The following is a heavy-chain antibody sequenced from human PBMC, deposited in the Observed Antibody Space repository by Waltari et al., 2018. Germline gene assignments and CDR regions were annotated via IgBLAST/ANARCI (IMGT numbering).Heavy chain of an antibody. J-gene: IGHJ5*02. Sequence: QVQLQQWGAGLLKPSETLSLTCAVYGGSFSGYYWSWIRQPPGKGLEWIGEINHSGSTNSNPSLKSRVTISVDTSKNQFSLKLSSVTAADTAVYYCARGLYSSSEDWFDPWGQGTLVTVSS. CDR1: GGSFSGYY. D-gene: IGHD6-6*01. CDR2: INHSGST. CDR3: ARGLYSSSEDWFDP. V-gene: IGHV4-34*01.